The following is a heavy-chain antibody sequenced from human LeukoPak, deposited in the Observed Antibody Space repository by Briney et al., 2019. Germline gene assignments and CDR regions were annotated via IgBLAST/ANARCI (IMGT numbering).Heavy chain of an antibody. CDR1: GFTFSSYA. J-gene: IGHJ4*02. CDR2: ISGSGGIP. CDR3: ARNYSGSYHIDY. D-gene: IGHD1-26*01. V-gene: IGHV3-23*01. Sequence: PGGSLRLSCAASGFTFSSYAMSWVRQASGKGLEWVSAISGSGGIPYYAGSVKGRFTISRDNSKNTLYLQMNSLRAEDTAVYYCARNYSGSYHIDYWGQGTLVTVSS.